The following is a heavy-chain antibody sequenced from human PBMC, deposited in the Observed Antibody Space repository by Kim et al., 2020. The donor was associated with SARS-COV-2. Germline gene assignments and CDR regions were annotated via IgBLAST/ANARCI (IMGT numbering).Heavy chain of an antibody. J-gene: IGHJ6*02. D-gene: IGHD6-13*01. Sequence: GGSLRLSCAASGFTFNNYGMHWVRQAPGKGLEWVAFITYEGSKKQYLDSLKGRFTVSRDYSKNSLYLQMNSLTAEDTAVYYCAKRGYLFERNTYYGMDVWGQGTTVTVSS. CDR3: AKRGYLFERNTYYGMDV. CDR2: ITYEGSKK. V-gene: IGHV3-30*18. CDR1: GFTFNNYG.